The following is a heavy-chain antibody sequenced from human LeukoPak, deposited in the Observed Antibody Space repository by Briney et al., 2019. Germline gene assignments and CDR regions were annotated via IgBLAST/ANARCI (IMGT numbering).Heavy chain of an antibody. CDR1: GFTFSSYS. CDR2: ISSSSSYI. V-gene: IGHV3-21*01. Sequence: GGSLRLSCAASGFTFSSYSMNWVRQAPGKGLEWVSSISSSSSYIYYADSVKGRFTISRDNAKNSLYLQVNSLRAEDTAVYYCARVLSGIAAAGDPWGQGTLVTVSS. D-gene: IGHD6-13*01. J-gene: IGHJ5*02. CDR3: ARVLSGIAAAGDP.